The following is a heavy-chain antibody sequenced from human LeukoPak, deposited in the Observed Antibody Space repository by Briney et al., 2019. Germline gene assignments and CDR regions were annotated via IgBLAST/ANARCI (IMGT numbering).Heavy chain of an antibody. CDR2: IIPIFGTA. CDR1: GGTFSSYA. V-gene: IGHV1-69*01. J-gene: IGHJ3*02. Sequence: ASVKVSCKASGGTFSSYAISWVRQAPGQGLEWMGGIIPIFGTANYAQKFQGRVTITADESTSTVYMELSSLRSEDTAVYYCARAAGWFGELLNAFDIWGQGTMVTVSS. CDR3: ARAAGWFGELLNAFDI. D-gene: IGHD3-10*01.